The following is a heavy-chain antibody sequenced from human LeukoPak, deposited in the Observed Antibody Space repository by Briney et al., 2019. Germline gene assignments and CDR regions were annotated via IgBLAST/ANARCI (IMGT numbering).Heavy chain of an antibody. CDR1: GFTVSSNY. CDR2: IYSGGST. V-gene: IGHV3-66*01. J-gene: IGHJ3*02. D-gene: IGHD3-22*01. CDR3: AREAYYYDSSGYGAFDI. Sequence: GGSLRLSCAASGFTVSSNYMSWVRQAPGKGLEWVSVIYSGGSTYYADSVKGRFTISRDNSKNTLYLQMNSLRAEDTAVYYCAREAYYYDSSGYGAFDIWGQGTMVTVSS.